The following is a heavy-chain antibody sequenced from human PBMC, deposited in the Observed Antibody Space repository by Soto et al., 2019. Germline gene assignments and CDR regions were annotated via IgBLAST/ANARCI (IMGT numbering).Heavy chain of an antibody. CDR2: IYYSGST. V-gene: IGHV4-39*07. D-gene: IGHD3-10*01. Sequence: SETLSLTCTVSGGSISSSSYYWGWIRQPPGKGLEWIGSIYYSGSTYYNPSLKSRVTISVDTSKNQFSLKLSSVTAADTAVYYCARAWFGESTYYFDYWGQGTLVTVSS. CDR1: GGSISSSSYY. J-gene: IGHJ4*02. CDR3: ARAWFGESTYYFDY.